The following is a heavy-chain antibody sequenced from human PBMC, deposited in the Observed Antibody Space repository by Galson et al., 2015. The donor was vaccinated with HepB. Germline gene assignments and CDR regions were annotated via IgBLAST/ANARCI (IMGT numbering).Heavy chain of an antibody. D-gene: IGHD1-26*01. CDR3: ARDYSGSQFDY. Sequence: SLRLSCAASGFTFSDYNMNWVRQAPGKGLEWVSSISDSSRYIYYADSVKGRFTISRDNAKTSLYLQMDSLRAEDTAVYYCARDYSGSQFDYWGQGTLVTVSS. J-gene: IGHJ4*02. CDR2: ISDSSRYI. CDR1: GFTFSDYN. V-gene: IGHV3-21*01.